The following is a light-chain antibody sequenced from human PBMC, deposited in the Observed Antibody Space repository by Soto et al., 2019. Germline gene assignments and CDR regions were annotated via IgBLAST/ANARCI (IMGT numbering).Light chain of an antibody. CDR2: GES. Sequence: EIVLTQSPGTLSLSPGERATLSCRASQSVSKNFLAWYEQKPGQAPRLRISGESNRATGIPDRFSGSGSGTDFSLTIDRLEPEDLAVYFCQQYGRSPPTFGGGTKVAIK. CDR3: QQYGRSPPT. CDR1: QSVSKNF. J-gene: IGKJ4*02. V-gene: IGKV3-20*01.